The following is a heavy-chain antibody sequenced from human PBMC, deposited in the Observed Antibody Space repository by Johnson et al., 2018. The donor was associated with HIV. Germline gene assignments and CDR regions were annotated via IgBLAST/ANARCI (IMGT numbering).Heavy chain of an antibody. D-gene: IGHD3-10*01. CDR3: ANTSPGSGSFGAFDN. CDR2: IRYDGNSK. Sequence: QVQLVESGGGVVQPGRSLRLSCAASGFTFSNYGMHWARQAPGKRLEWVAFIRYDGNSKYYADSVKGRFSVSRDNSKNTLYLQMNSLRAEDTAVYYCANTSPGSGSFGAFDNGGQGTMVTVAS. V-gene: IGHV3-30*02. CDR1: GFTFSNYG. J-gene: IGHJ3*02.